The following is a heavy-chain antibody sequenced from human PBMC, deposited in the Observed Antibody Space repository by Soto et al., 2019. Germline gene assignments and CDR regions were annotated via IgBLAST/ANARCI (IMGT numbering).Heavy chain of an antibody. D-gene: IGHD3-10*01. CDR2: IIPIFGTA. CDR3: ARETMADYGMDV. J-gene: IGHJ6*02. V-gene: IGHV1-69*13. Sequence: GASVKVSGKASGGTFSSYAISWVRQAPGQGLEWMGGIIPIFGTANYAQKFQGRVTITADESTSTAYMELSSLRSEDTAVYYCARETMADYGMDVWGQGTTVTVSS. CDR1: GGTFSSYA.